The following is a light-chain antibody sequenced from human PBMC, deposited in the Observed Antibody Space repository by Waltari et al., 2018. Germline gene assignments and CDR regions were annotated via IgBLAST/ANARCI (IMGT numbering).Light chain of an antibody. CDR1: SSDVGGYNY. CDR2: EIN. Sequence: QPALTQPPPPSGSPGQSVTISCPGTSSDVGGYNYVSWDQQHPAKAPKVMIYEINKLPSGFPGRFSGSKSGNTASLTVSGLQAEDEADYYCSSYAGSNNLLFGGGTKLTVL. V-gene: IGLV2-8*01. J-gene: IGLJ2*01. CDR3: SSYAGSNNLL.